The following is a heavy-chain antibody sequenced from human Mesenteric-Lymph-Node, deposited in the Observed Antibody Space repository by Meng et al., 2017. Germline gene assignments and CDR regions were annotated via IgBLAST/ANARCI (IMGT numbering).Heavy chain of an antibody. CDR1: GFTFSSYW. CDR2: INSDGSST. D-gene: IGHD4/OR15-4a*01. Sequence: GGSLRLSCAASGFTFSSYWMHWVRQAPGKGLVWVSRINSDGSSTSYADSVKGRFTISRDNAKNTLYLQMNSLRAEDTAVYYCATFTPPEESVGRNAAKDGMDVWGQGTTVTVSS. J-gene: IGHJ6*02. CDR3: ATFTPPEESVGRNAAKDGMDV. V-gene: IGHV3-74*01.